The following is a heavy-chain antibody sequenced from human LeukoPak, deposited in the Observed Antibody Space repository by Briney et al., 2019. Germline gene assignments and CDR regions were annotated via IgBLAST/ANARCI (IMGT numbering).Heavy chain of an antibody. CDR1: GGSISSYY. CDR2: IYTSGST. Sequence: SETLSLTCTVSGGSISSYYWSWIRQPAGKGLEWIGRIYTSGSTNYNPSLKSRVTMSVDTSKNQFSLKLSSVTAADTAVYHCARSAPLPSSGWAFDIWGQGTMVTASS. D-gene: IGHD6-19*01. V-gene: IGHV4-4*07. CDR3: ARSAPLPSSGWAFDI. J-gene: IGHJ3*02.